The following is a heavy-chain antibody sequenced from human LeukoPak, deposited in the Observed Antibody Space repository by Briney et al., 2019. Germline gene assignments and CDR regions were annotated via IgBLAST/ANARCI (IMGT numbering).Heavy chain of an antibody. CDR2: IKQDGSEK. V-gene: IGHV3-7*01. J-gene: IGHJ3*02. D-gene: IGHD6-25*01. CDR3: AREAYSSGPAFDI. CDR1: GFTFSNYW. Sequence: GSLRLSGAASGFTFSNYWMSWVRQAPGKGLEWVANIKQDGSEKYYVDSVKGRFTISRDNAKNSLYLQMNSLRAEDTAVYYCAREAYSSGPAFDIWGQGTMVTVSS.